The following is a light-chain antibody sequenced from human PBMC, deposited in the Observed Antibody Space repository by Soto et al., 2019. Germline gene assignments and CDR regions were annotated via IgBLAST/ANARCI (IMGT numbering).Light chain of an antibody. Sequence: EIVLTQSPGTLSLSPGERATLSCRASQSVSSTYLAWYQQKPGQAPRLLIYGASNRATGIPDRFSGSGSGTDFTLTISRLEPEDFAGYYCQQYGGSRWTFGQGTRV. CDR1: QSVSSTY. V-gene: IGKV3-20*01. J-gene: IGKJ1*01. CDR3: QQYGGSRWT. CDR2: GAS.